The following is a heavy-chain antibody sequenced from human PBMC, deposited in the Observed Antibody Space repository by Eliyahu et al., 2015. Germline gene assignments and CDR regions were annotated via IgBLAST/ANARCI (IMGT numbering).Heavy chain of an antibody. Sequence: QVQLVESGGGVVQPGGSLXXSCAASGFTXSGYGMPWVRQAPGKGVEWVAFIRYDGSNKYYADSVKGRFTISRDNSKNTLYLQMNSLRAEDTAVYYCAKDSGVGGTYSSVDYWGQGTLVTVSS. CDR1: GFTXSGYG. D-gene: IGHD1-26*01. CDR2: IRYDGSNK. V-gene: IGHV3-30*02. J-gene: IGHJ4*02. CDR3: AKDSGVGGTYSSVDY.